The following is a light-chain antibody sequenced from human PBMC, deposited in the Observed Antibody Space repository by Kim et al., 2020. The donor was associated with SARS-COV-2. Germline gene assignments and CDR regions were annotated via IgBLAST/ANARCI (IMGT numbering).Light chain of an antibody. Sequence: EIVMTQSPATLSVSPGERATLSCRASQSVSSNLAWYQQKPGQAPRLLIYAASTRATGIPARFSGSGSGTEFTLTISSLQSEDFAVYYCQQYNSWPRARYTFGQGTKVEI. CDR2: AAS. CDR3: QQYNSWPRARYT. J-gene: IGKJ2*01. CDR1: QSVSSN. V-gene: IGKV3D-15*01.